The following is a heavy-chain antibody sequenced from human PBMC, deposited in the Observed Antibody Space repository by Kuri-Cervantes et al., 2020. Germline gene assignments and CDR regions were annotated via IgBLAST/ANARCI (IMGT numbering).Heavy chain of an antibody. V-gene: IGHV4-4*02. J-gene: IGHJ3*02. CDR1: GGSISSSNW. CDR2: IYHSGST. CDR3: ASVYDILTGSYAFDI. D-gene: IGHD3-9*01. Sequence: SETLSLTCAVSGGSISSSNWWSWVRQPPGKGLEWIGEIYHSGSTNYNPSLRSRVTISVDKSKNQFSLKLSSVTAADTAVYYRASVYDILTGSYAFDIWGQGTMVTVSS.